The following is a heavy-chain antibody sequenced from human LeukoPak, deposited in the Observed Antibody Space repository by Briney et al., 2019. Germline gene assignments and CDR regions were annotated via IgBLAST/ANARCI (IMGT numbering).Heavy chain of an antibody. V-gene: IGHV7-4-1*02. Sequence: ASVKVSCEASGYAFISYAMNWVRQAPGQGLEWMGWINTNTGNPTYAQGFTGRFVFSLDTSVSTAYLQISSLKAEDTAVYYCARVDSSSWYSPYYFDYWGQGTLVTVSS. CDR2: INTNTGNP. J-gene: IGHJ4*02. D-gene: IGHD6-13*01. CDR1: GYAFISYA. CDR3: ARVDSSSWYSPYYFDY.